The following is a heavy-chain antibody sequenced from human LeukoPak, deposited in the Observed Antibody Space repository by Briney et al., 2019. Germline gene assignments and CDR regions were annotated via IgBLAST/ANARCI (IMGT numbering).Heavy chain of an antibody. CDR2: ISGSGGST. D-gene: IGHD3-10*01. CDR3: VAMLRGVGY. CDR1: GFTFSSYA. Sequence: GGSLRLSCAASGFTFSSYAMSWVRQAPGKGLEWVSAISGSGGSTYYADSVKGRFTISRDNSKNTQSLQMNSLRAEDTAVYYCVAMLRGVGYWGQGTLVTVSS. J-gene: IGHJ4*02. V-gene: IGHV3-23*01.